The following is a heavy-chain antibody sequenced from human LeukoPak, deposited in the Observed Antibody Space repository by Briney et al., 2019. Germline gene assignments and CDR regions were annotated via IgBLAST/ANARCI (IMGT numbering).Heavy chain of an antibody. J-gene: IGHJ5*02. D-gene: IGHD1-14*01. Sequence: SVKVSCKASGGTFSSYAISWVRQAPGQGLEWMGGIIPIFGTANYAQKLQGRAPITTDESTSTGYMELRSLKSEDTAVYSCARAPPDHYNWFDPWGKGTLVTVSS. CDR2: IIPIFGTA. V-gene: IGHV1-69*05. CDR3: ARAPPDHYNWFDP. CDR1: GGTFSSYA.